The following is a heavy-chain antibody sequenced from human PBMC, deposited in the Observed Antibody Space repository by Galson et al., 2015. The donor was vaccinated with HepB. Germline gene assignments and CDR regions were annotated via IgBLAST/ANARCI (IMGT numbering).Heavy chain of an antibody. Sequence: SLRLSCAASGFTFSSYGMHWVRQAPGKGLEWVAVISYDGSNKYYADSVKGRFTISRDNSKNTLYLQMNSLRAEDTAVYYCAKDRGIIAARYYFDYWDQGTLVTVSS. D-gene: IGHD6-6*01. CDR1: GFTFSSYG. J-gene: IGHJ4*02. V-gene: IGHV3-30*18. CDR2: ISYDGSNK. CDR3: AKDRGIIAARYYFDY.